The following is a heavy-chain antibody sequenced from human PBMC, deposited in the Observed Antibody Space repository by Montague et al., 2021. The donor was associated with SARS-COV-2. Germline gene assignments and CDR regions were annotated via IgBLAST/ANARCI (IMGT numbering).Heavy chain of an antibody. V-gene: IGHV6-1*01. CDR1: GDSVAINRAA. CDR2: SYYMLKWNN. Sequence: CAISGDSVAINRAARRSNRHSSSIHLQWQGMSYYMLKWNNDYAVSVKSRITINPDTSKNQFSLQLNSVTPEDTAVYYCARDDPYCTNGVCYTGNWFDPWGQGTLVTVSS. CDR3: ARDDPYCTNGVCYTGNWFDP. J-gene: IGHJ5*02. D-gene: IGHD2-8*01.